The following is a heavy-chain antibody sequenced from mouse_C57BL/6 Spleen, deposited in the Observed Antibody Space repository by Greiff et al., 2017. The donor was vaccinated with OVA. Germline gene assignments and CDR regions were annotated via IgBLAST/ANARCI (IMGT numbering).Heavy chain of an antibody. J-gene: IGHJ2*01. V-gene: IGHV1-64*01. D-gene: IGHD2-2*01. Sequence: QVQLQQPGAELVKPGASVKLSCKASGYTFTSYWMHWVKQRPGQGLEWIGMIHPNSGSTNYNEKFKSKATLTVDKSSSTAYMQLSSLTSEDSAVYYCARGELLYGYVYYFDYWGQGTTLTVSS. CDR3: ARGELLYGYVYYFDY. CDR1: GYTFTSYW. CDR2: IHPNSGST.